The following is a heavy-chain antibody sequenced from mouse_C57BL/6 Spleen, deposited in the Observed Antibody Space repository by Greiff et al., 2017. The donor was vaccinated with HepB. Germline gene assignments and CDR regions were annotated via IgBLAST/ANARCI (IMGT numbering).Heavy chain of an antibody. CDR2: IDPSDSYT. D-gene: IGHD2-3*01. CDR1: GYTFTSYW. J-gene: IGHJ3*01. V-gene: IGHV1-59*01. CDR3: ARGDGYYDPFAY. Sequence: QVQLQQPGAELVRPGTSVKLSCKASGYTFTSYWMHWVKQRPGQGLEWIGVIDPSDSYTNYNQKFKGKATLTVDTSSSTAYMQLSSLTSEDSAVYYCARGDGYYDPFAYWGQGTLVTVSA.